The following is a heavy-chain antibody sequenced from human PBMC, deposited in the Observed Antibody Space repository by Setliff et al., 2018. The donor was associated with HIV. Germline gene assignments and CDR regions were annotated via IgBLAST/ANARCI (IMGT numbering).Heavy chain of an antibody. V-gene: IGHV1-69*10. D-gene: IGHD6-13*01. CDR1: GVTFNTYA. J-gene: IGHJ4*02. CDR2: IFAFLNIP. CDR3: ATAQGIATANFDY. Sequence: SVKISCRTSGVTFNTYAFSWVRQAPGQGLEWRGDIFAFLNIPNYAQKFQGRVTITADKPTSTAYMEPTGLRSEDTAIYYCATAQGIATANFDYWGQGTLVTVSS.